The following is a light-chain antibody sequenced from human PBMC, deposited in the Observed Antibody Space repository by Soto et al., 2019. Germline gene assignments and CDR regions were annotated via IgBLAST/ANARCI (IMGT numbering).Light chain of an antibody. CDR3: SSYTSSSTLAAYV. CDR1: SSDVGGYNY. J-gene: IGLJ1*01. CDR2: DVS. V-gene: IGLV2-14*01. Sequence: QSALTKPASVSGSPGQSITISCTGTSSDVGGYNYVSWYQQHPGKAPKLMIYDVSNRPSGVSNRFSGSKSGNTASLTISGLQAEDEADYYCSSYTSSSTLAAYVFGTGTKLTVL.